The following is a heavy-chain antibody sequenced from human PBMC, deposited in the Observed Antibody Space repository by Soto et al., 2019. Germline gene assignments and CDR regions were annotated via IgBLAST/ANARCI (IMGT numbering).Heavy chain of an antibody. D-gene: IGHD5-18*01. CDR2: ISSSSSYI. CDR1: GFTFSSYS. Sequence: GGSLRLSCAASGFTFSSYSMNWVRRAPGKGLEWVSSISSSSSYIYYADSVKGRFTISRDNAKNSLYLQMNSLRAEDTAVYYCARGYSYGYGWFDPWGQGTLVTVSS. CDR3: ARGYSYGYGWFDP. V-gene: IGHV3-21*01. J-gene: IGHJ5*02.